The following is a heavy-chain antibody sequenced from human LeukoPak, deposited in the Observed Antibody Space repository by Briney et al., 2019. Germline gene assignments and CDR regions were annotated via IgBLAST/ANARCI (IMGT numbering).Heavy chain of an antibody. J-gene: IGHJ4*02. V-gene: IGHV3-7*01. CDR1: GFTFSTYW. CDR3: ARHSYSSPSLTY. Sequence: GGSLRLSCAASGFTFSTYWMSWVRQAPGKGLEWVANIKQDGGEIYYVDSVKGRFTISRDNTKYSLYLQMNSLRAEDTAVYYCARHSYSSPSLTYWGQGTLVTVSS. CDR2: IKQDGGEI. D-gene: IGHD1-26*01.